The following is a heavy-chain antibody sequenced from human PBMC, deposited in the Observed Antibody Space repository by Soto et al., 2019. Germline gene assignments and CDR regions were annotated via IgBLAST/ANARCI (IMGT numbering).Heavy chain of an antibody. V-gene: IGHV1-3*01. Sequence: QVQLVQSGAEVKKPGASVKVSCKASGYSFTSYAMHWVRQAPGQRLEWLGWINAGSGYTTYSQRFQGRITLTRDTSATTAYMELGSLRSEDTAIYYCASGLPGYFDXXGXXTXVTVSS. J-gene: IGHJ4*01. D-gene: IGHD4-17*01. CDR2: INAGSGYT. CDR3: ASGLPGYFDX. CDR1: GYSFTSYA.